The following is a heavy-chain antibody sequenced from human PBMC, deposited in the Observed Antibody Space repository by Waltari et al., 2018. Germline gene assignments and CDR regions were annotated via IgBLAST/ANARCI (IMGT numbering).Heavy chain of an antibody. Sequence: EVQLVQSGAEVKKPGATVKISCKVSGYTFTDYYMHWVQQAPGKGLEWMGLVEPEDGETIYAEKFQGRVTITAETSTDTAYMERSSLRSEDTAVYYCAREDRQGGEMATRGDYWGQGTLVTVSS. CDR3: AREDRQGGEMATRGDY. J-gene: IGHJ4*02. CDR2: VEPEDGET. D-gene: IGHD2-15*01. CDR1: GYTFTDYY. V-gene: IGHV1-69-2*01.